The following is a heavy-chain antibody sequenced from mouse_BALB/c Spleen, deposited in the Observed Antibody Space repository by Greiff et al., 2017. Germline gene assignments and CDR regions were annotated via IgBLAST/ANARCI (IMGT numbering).Heavy chain of an antibody. V-gene: IGHV1-15*01. J-gene: IGHJ3*01. CDR2: MDPEPGGT. Sequence: QVQLKESGAELVRPGASVPLSSRAPGSPFPDYELPGVKQTPVHGLEWIGAMDPEPGGTAYNQKFKGKATLTADKSSSTAYMELRSLTSEDSAVYYCTRRDGYYWFAYWGQGTLVTVSA. CDR1: GSPFPDYE. D-gene: IGHD2-3*01. CDR3: TRRDGYYWFAY.